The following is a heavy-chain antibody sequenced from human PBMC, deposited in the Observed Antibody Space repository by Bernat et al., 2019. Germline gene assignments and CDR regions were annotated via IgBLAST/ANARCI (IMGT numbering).Heavy chain of an antibody. D-gene: IGHD6-13*01. J-gene: IGHJ1*01. CDR2: ISYDGSNK. CDR1: GFTFSSYG. V-gene: IGHV3-30*18. CDR3: ANEGGRAAAGPRH. Sequence: QVQLVESGGGVVQPGRSLRLSCAASGFTFSSYGMHRVRQAPGRGLGWAAVISYDGSNKYYADSVKSRFAITRDKSKTTLYLQMNSLRAEDTAVYYCANEGGRAAAGPRHWGQGTLVTVSS.